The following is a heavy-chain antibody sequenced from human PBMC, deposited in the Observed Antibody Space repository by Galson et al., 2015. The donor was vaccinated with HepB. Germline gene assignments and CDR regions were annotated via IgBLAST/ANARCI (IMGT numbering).Heavy chain of an antibody. CDR3: ARDPREVSFLLYFCER. CDR1: GFTFSNYG. D-gene: IGHD3-16*02. J-gene: IGHJ4*02. Sequence: SLRLSCAASGFTFSNYGMHWVRQAPGKGLEWVAVLWYDGTNKYYADSVKGRFTISRDNSKNTLYLQMNSLRAEDTAVYYCARDPREVSFLLYFCERWGQGALDTGSS. V-gene: IGHV3-33*01. CDR2: LWYDGTNK.